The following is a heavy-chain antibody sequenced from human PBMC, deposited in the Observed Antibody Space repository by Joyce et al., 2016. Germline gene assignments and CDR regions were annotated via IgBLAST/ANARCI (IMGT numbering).Heavy chain of an antibody. CDR1: GFTFEDFA. V-gene: IGHV3-49*04. Sequence: VQMVQSGGGLAQPGRSLRLSCTGFGFTFEDFAVSWVRQAPGKGLEWVGFSRSEGKGETKGYGGTGKGRFSFSRDDSKSIALLQMNSLKTEDTAVYYCVREKEYNSILVGGDSWGQGTLVTVSS. D-gene: IGHD3-9*01. CDR2: SRSEGKGETK. CDR3: VREKEYNSILVGGDS. J-gene: IGHJ4*02.